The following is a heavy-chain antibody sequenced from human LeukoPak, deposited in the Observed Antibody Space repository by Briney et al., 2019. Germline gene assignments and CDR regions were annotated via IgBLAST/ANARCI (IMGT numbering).Heavy chain of an antibody. CDR3: AKVGVY. Sequence: GGSLRLSCAASGFTFSDYWMHWVRQAPGRGLEWVANIKQDGSERYYVDSVKGRFTITRDNAKNSLSLQMNSLRVEDTAVYYCAKVGVYWGQGTLVTVSS. D-gene: IGHD3-3*01. CDR2: IKQDGSER. CDR1: GFTFSDYW. J-gene: IGHJ4*02. V-gene: IGHV3-7*01.